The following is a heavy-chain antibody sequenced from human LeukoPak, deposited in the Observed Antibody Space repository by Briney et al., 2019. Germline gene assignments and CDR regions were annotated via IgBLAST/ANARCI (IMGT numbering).Heavy chain of an antibody. CDR3: ARTIVVVPAATYYYYYYYMDV. J-gene: IGHJ6*03. CDR2: IYYSGST. V-gene: IGHV4-59*01. Sequence: RSETLSLTCTVSGGSISSYYWSWIRQPPGKGLGWIGDIYYSGSTNYNPSLKSRVTISVDTSKNQFSLKLSSVTAADTAVYYCARTIVVVPAATYYYYYYYMDVWGKGTTVTISS. CDR1: GGSISSYY. D-gene: IGHD2-2*01.